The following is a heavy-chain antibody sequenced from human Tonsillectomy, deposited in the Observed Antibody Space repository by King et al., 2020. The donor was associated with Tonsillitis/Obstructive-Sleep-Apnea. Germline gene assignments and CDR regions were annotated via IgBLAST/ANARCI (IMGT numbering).Heavy chain of an antibody. CDR2: IYYSGST. CDR1: GVSISSSSYY. J-gene: IGHJ4*02. V-gene: IGHV4-39*01. Sequence: QLQESGPGLVKPSETLSLTCTVSGVSISSSSYYWGRIRQPPGQGLEWIGSIYYSGSTYYNPSLKSRVTISGDTSKNQFSLKRSSVTAADTAVYDCASQIVLVVYAMDLSSFDTWGQGNLVTVSS. CDR3: ASQIVLVVYAMDLSSFDT. D-gene: IGHD2-8*01.